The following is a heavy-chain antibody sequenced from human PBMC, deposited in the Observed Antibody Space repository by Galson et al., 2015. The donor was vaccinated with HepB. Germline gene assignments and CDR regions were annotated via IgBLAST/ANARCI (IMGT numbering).Heavy chain of an antibody. CDR2: IYPGDSDT. V-gene: IGHV5-51*01. D-gene: IGHD2-15*01. J-gene: IGHJ5*02. CDR1: GYSFTSYW. CDR3: ARHRYCSGGSCYLQADWFDP. Sequence: QSGAEVKKPGESLKISCKGSGYSFTSYWIGWVRQMPGKGLEWMGIIYPGDSDTRYSPSFQGQVTISADKSISTAYLQWSSLKASDTAMYYCARHRYCSGGSCYLQADWFDPWGQGTLVTVSS.